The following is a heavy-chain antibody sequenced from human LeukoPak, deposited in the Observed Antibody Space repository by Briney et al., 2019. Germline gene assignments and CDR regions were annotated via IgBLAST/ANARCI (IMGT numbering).Heavy chain of an antibody. CDR1: GFTVSSNY. D-gene: IGHD4-17*01. V-gene: IGHV3-66*01. CDR2: IYSGGST. CDR3: ARGSPPDYGDSLPDY. J-gene: IGHJ4*02. Sequence: GGSLRLSCAASGFTVSSNYMSWVRQAPGKGLEWVSVIYSGGSTYYADSVKGRFTISRDNSKNTLYLQMNSLRAEDTAVYYCARGSPPDYGDSLPDYWGQGTLVTVSS.